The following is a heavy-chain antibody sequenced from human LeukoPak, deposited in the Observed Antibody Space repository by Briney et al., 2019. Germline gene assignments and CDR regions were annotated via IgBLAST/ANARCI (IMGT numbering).Heavy chain of an antibody. V-gene: IGHV3-23*01. CDR1: GFTFSSHA. CDR2: INGSGSST. D-gene: IGHD2-15*01. J-gene: IGHJ4*02. Sequence: GGSLRLSCAASGFTFSSHAMSWVRQAPGKGLEWVSAINGSGSSTYYADSVKGRFTISRDNSKNTLYLQMNSLRAEDTAVYYCAKLGSLVHSAFDYWGQGTLVTVSS. CDR3: AKLGSLVHSAFDY.